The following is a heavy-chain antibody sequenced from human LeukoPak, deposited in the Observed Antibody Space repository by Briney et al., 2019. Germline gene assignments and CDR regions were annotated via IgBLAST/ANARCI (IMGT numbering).Heavy chain of an antibody. Sequence: SETLSLTCTVSGYSISTGHYWGWIRQPPGKGLEWIGSVYEGETTYYNPSLKSRVTISVDTSKKQFFLKLRSVTAADTAVYYCASSHMLQYCSRTNCGREFDYWGQGTLITVSS. CDR1: GYSISTGHY. D-gene: IGHD2-2*01. CDR2: VYEGETT. J-gene: IGHJ4*02. V-gene: IGHV4-38-2*02. CDR3: ASSHMLQYCSRTNCGREFDY.